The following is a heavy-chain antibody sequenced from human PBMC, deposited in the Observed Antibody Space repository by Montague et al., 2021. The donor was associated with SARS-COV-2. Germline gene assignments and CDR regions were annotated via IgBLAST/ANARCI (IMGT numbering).Heavy chain of an antibody. D-gene: IGHD4-17*01. J-gene: IGHJ5*02. CDR3: ARHRNYGDHSLDNWFHP. CDR2: IYNSGTT. CDR1: GDSTSCPNCY. Sequence: SETLSLTCTVSGDSTSCPNCYWGWIRQAPGKGLDWIGTIYNSGTTYYNPSLKSRLTISIDTSKNQFSLKLTSVTAADTAVYYCARHRNYGDHSLDNWFHPGGQGNLVTVSS. V-gene: IGHV4-39*01.